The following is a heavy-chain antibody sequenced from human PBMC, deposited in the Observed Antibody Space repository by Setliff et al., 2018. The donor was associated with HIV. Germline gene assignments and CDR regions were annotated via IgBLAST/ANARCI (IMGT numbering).Heavy chain of an antibody. CDR1: GYSFTIYW. CDR3: ATWTRAETSENFQH. V-gene: IGHV5-51*01. D-gene: IGHD4-17*01. CDR2: IYPGDSDT. Sequence: GESLTTSCKAPGYSFTIYWIGWVRQMPGKGLEWMGVIYPGDSDTRYSPSFQGQVTISAYKSITTAYVQWSSLKASDTAMYYCATWTRAETSENFQHWGQGTLVTVSS. J-gene: IGHJ1*01.